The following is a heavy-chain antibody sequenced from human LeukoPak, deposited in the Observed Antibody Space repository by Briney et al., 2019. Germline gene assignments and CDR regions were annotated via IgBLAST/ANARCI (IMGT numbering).Heavy chain of an antibody. CDR1: GGSISSYY. D-gene: IGHD6-13*01. J-gene: IGHJ5*02. CDR2: IYTSGST. Sequence: SETLSLTCTVSGGSISSYYWSWIRQPAGKGLEWIGRIYTSGSTNYNPSLKSRVTMSVDTSKNQFSLKLSSVTAADTAVYYCARDRYSSRWYGWFDPWGQGTLVTVSS. CDR3: ARDRYSSRWYGWFDP. V-gene: IGHV4-4*07.